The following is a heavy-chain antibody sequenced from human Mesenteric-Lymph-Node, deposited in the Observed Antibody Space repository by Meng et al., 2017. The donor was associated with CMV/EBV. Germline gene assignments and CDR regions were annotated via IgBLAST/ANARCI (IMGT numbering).Heavy chain of an antibody. D-gene: IGHD2-8*01. V-gene: IGHV1-2*02. J-gene: IGHJ1*01. Sequence: ASVKVSCKASGYTFTDYYLHWVRQAPGQGLEWMGWFDPNSGATNYAQKFQGRVTITRDTSINTAYMEVRSLRSDDTAVYYCARGPGETWDIVLMVYAFAEYFQHRGQGTLVTVSS. CDR2: FDPNSGAT. CDR1: GYTFTDYY. CDR3: ARGPGETWDIVLMVYAFAEYFQH.